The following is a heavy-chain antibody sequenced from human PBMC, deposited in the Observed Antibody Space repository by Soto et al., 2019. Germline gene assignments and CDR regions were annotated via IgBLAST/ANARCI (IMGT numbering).Heavy chain of an antibody. CDR1: GGSISSGGYY. V-gene: IGHV4-31*03. Sequence: QVQLQESGPGLVKPSQTLSLTCTVSGGSISSGGYYWSWIRQHPGKGLEWIGYIYYSGRTYYNPSLKSRVTISVDTSKNQFSLKLSSVTAADTAVYYCARDRVVPAAIADYYYYGMDVWGQGTTVTVSS. CDR3: ARDRVVPAAIADYYYYGMDV. J-gene: IGHJ6*02. D-gene: IGHD2-2*02. CDR2: IYYSGRT.